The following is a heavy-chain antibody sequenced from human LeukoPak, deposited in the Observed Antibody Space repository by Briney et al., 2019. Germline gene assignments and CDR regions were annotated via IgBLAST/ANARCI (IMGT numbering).Heavy chain of an antibody. V-gene: IGHV3-23*01. CDR3: AKYFYNSSTYSFDY. CDR1: GFTVFNYA. J-gene: IGHJ4*02. CDR2: IGSVGTT. D-gene: IGHD3-22*01. Sequence: GVSLRLSCVASGFTVFNYAMRWVSQAPAKGVEWVASIGSVGTTHYAHPVKGQLPNQRDNSKNTLFLQMNSLRAEETVVYYCAKYFYNSSTYSFDYWGQGTPVTVSS.